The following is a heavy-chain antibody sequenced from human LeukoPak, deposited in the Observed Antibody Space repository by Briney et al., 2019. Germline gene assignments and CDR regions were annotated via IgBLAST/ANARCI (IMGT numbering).Heavy chain of an antibody. Sequence: ASVKVSCKASGYTFTSYGISWVRQAPGQGLEWMGWISAYNGNTNYAQKLQGRVTMTTDTSTSTAYMELRSLRSDDTAVYYCARVRFLEWLFYFDYWGQGTLVTVSS. CDR1: GYTFTSYG. V-gene: IGHV1-18*01. D-gene: IGHD3-3*01. J-gene: IGHJ4*02. CDR3: ARVRFLEWLFYFDY. CDR2: ISAYNGNT.